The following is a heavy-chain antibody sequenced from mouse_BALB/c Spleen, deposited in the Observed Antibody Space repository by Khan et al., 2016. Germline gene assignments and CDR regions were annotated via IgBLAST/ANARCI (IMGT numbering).Heavy chain of an antibody. Sequence: VQLKESGPGLVKPSQSLSLTCTVTGYSITSDYAWNWIRQFPGNKLEWMGYISYSGSTSYNPSLKSRISITRDTSKNQFFLQLNSVTTEDTATXYCARGFHYWGQGTLVTVSA. J-gene: IGHJ3*01. CDR2: ISYSGST. CDR1: GYSITSDYA. V-gene: IGHV3-2*02. CDR3: ARGFHY.